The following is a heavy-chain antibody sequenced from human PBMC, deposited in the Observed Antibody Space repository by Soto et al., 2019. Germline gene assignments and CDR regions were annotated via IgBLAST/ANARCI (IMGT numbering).Heavy chain of an antibody. CDR3: ERESGVVPAAIDY. D-gene: IGHD2-2*01. CDR2: IIPILGIA. Sequence: QVQLVQSGAEVKKPGSSVKVSCKASGGTFSSYTISWVRQAPGQGLEWMGRIIPILGIANYAQKFQGRVTITADKATSTAYMELSSMKSEDMAVYYCERESGVVPAAIDYLGQGTLVTVSS. CDR1: GGTFSSYT. V-gene: IGHV1-69*08. J-gene: IGHJ4*02.